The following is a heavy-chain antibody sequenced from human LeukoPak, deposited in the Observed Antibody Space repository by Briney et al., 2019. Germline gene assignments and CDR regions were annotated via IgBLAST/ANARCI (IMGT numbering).Heavy chain of an antibody. D-gene: IGHD2-2*02. Sequence: GGSLRLSCAASGFTFSSYAMHWVRQAPGKGLGWVADISYDGSNKYYADSVKGRFTISRDNSKNTLYLQMNSLRAEDTAVYYCARDGFLPAAIVRGAYNWFDPWGQGTLVTVSS. CDR2: ISYDGSNK. CDR3: ARDGFLPAAIVRGAYNWFDP. CDR1: GFTFSSYA. V-gene: IGHV3-30*01. J-gene: IGHJ5*02.